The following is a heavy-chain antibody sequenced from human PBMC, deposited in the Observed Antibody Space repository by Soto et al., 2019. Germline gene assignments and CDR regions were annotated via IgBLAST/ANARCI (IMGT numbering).Heavy chain of an antibody. J-gene: IGHJ6*02. CDR2: ISYDGSNK. CDR3: AKCLGWELLDGMDV. V-gene: IGHV3-30-3*01. CDR1: GFTFSSYA. Sequence: GGSLRLSCAASGFTFSSYAMHWVRQAPGKGLEWVAVISYDGSNKYYADSVKGRFTISRDNSKNTLYLQMNSLRAEDTAVYYCAKCLGWELLDGMDVWGQGTTVTVSS. D-gene: IGHD1-26*01.